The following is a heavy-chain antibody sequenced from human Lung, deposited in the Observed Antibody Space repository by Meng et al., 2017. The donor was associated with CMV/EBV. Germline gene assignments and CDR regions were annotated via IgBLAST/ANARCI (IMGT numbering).Heavy chain of an antibody. Sequence: SCAASGFTFNNYWMTWVRQAPGKGLEWVANIKQDGSEKYYVDSVKGRFTVSRDNAKNSLYLQMNSLRAEDTAVYYCARDAPYCSSTSCYYSYGLDVWGQGTXVTCSS. CDR2: IKQDGSEK. V-gene: IGHV3-7*01. D-gene: IGHD2-2*01. CDR3: ARDAPYCSSTSCYYSYGLDV. J-gene: IGHJ6*02. CDR1: GFTFNNYW.